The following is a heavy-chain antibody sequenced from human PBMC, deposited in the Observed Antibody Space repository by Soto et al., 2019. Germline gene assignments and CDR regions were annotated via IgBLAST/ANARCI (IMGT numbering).Heavy chain of an antibody. V-gene: IGHV1-18*01. CDR3: AKVAVEMATVQQFDY. CDR1: GYTFTSYG. J-gene: IGHJ4*02. Sequence: ASVKVSCKASGYTFTSYGISWVRQAPGQGLEWMGWISAYNGNTNYAQKLQGRVTMTTDTSTSTAYMELRSLRSDDTAVYYCAKVAVEMATVQQFDYWGQGTLVTVSS. D-gene: IGHD4-4*01. CDR2: ISAYNGNT.